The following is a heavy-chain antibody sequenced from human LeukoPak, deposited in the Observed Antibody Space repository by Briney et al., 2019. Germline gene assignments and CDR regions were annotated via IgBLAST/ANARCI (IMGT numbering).Heavy chain of an antibody. CDR1: GASISSGGDS. V-gene: IGHV4-30-2*01. D-gene: IGHD1-26*01. J-gene: IGHJ4*02. Sequence: SEALSLTCGVSGASISSGGDSWSWIRQPPGKGLEWIGYIYRGGSTYYNPSLKSRVTISVDSSKNQFSLRLSSVTAADTAMYYCARGGLGVGAIRIDCWGQGTLVTVSS. CDR2: IYRGGST. CDR3: ARGGLGVGAIRIDC.